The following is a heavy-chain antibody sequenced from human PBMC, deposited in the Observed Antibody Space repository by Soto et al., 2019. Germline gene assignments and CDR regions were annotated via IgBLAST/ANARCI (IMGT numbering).Heavy chain of an antibody. V-gene: IGHV3-11*01. J-gene: IGHJ4*02. CDR1: GFAFGDYY. CDR2: IDSGDGTT. Sequence: PGGSLRLSCTGSGFAFGDYYMSWIRQAPGKGLEWVSYIDSGDGTTYYTDSVKGRFTISRDNAKKTVYLQMSSPRVEDTALYYCVRPYYSSSWFPFDRWGQGTLVTVSS. CDR3: VRPYYSSSWFPFDR. D-gene: IGHD6-13*01.